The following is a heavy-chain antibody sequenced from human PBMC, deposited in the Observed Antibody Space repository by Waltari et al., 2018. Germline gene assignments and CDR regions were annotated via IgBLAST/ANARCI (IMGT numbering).Heavy chain of an antibody. CDR3: ARTWGNSPPLGWFDP. V-gene: IGHV4-34*01. D-gene: IGHD7-27*01. CDR2: ISHSGVT. Sequence: QVQLHQWGAGLFKPSATLSLTCAVSGGPFTDYSWSWIRQPPGKGLEWIGEISHSGVTHYNPSLRSRVTMSVDTIKKQFSLMLTSVTAADTAVYFCARTWGNSPPLGWFDPWGRGTRVTISS. J-gene: IGHJ5*01. CDR1: GGPFTDYS.